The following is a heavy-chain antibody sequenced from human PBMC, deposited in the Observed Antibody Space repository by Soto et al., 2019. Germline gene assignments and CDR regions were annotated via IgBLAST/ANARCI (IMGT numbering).Heavy chain of an antibody. Sequence: LRLSCGTSGFTFANYGIGWVRQAPWRGLEWVSGISSSGGRTYYADSVKGRFTISRDNSKNTLFLQMNSLRAEDTAVYYCAKVAKSRVVIEYFDYWGQGSLVTVSS. J-gene: IGHJ4*02. V-gene: IGHV3-23*01. CDR3: AKVAKSRVVIEYFDY. CDR2: ISSSGGRT. CDR1: GFTFANYG. D-gene: IGHD3-3*01.